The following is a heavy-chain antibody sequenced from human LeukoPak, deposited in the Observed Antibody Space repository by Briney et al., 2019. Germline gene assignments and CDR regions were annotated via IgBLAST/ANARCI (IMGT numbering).Heavy chain of an antibody. CDR2: IYPGDSDT. Sequence: GESLQISCQGSGYSFSTYWIGWVRQMPGKGLEWMGVIYPGDSDTRYNPSFKGQVAISADKSISTAFLRWSSLKASDTAMYYCARGSAHSGQEDFDYWGQGTLVTVSS. CDR3: ARGSAHSGQEDFDY. D-gene: IGHD5-12*01. V-gene: IGHV5-51*01. CDR1: GYSFSTYW. J-gene: IGHJ4*02.